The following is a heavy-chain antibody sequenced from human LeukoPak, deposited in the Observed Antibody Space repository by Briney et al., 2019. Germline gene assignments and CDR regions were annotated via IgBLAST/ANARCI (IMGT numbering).Heavy chain of an antibody. J-gene: IGHJ6*03. Sequence: ASVKVSCKVSGYTLTELSMHWVRQAPGKGLEWMGGFDPEDGETIYAQKFQGRVTMTEDTSTDTAYMELSSLRSEDTAVYCCARAPAVRGVIIGVYYYYYMDVWGKGTTVTISS. V-gene: IGHV1-24*01. CDR1: GYTLTELS. CDR3: ARAPAVRGVIIGVYYYYYMDV. CDR2: FDPEDGET. D-gene: IGHD3-10*01.